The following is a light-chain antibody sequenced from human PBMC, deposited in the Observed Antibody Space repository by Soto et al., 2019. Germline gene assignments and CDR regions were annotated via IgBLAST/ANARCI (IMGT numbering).Light chain of an antibody. J-gene: IGKJ2*01. Sequence: ETVLTQSPGTVSLYPGERATLSCTTSQSVRSNYFAWYQQKPGQAPRLVVYGVFNRATGIPDRFSGSGYGTDFTLTISGLDPEDSAVYSCQHYDGSPRTFGQGTKLEI. V-gene: IGKV3-20*01. CDR3: QHYDGSPRT. CDR1: QSVRSNY. CDR2: GVF.